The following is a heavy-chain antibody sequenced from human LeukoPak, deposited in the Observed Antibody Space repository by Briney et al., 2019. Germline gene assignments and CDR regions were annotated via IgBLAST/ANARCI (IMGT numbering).Heavy chain of an antibody. CDR3: ARLGLLWSGELRWRYFDY. CDR1: GGSISSYY. D-gene: IGHD3-10*01. Sequence: SETLSLTCTVSGGSISSYYWSWIRQPPGKGLEWIGYIYYSGSTNYNPSLKSRVTILVDTSKNQFSLKLSSVTAADTAVYYCARLGLLWSGELRWRYFDYWGQGTLVTVSS. CDR2: IYYSGST. V-gene: IGHV4-59*01. J-gene: IGHJ4*02.